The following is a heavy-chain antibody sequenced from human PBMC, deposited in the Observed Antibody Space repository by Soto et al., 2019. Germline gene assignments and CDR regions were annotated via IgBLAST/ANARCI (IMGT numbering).Heavy chain of an antibody. CDR1: GFTFSRYA. D-gene: IGHD2-15*01. CDR3: AKDRLLPGQFDY. V-gene: IGHV3-23*01. CDR2: ISGSGATT. J-gene: IGHJ4*02. Sequence: EVQLLESGGRLVQPGGSLRLSCAASGFTFSRYALNWVRQAPGEGLEWVSTISGSGATTNYADSVKGRFTISRDNSKNTLYLQMNSLRAEDTALYYCAKDRLLPGQFDYWGQGTLVTVSS.